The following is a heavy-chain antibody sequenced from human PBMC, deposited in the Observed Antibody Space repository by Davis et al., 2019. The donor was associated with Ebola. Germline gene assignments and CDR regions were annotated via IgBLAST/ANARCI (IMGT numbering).Heavy chain of an antibody. CDR1: GFTFSSYG. CDR2: IWYDGSNK. D-gene: IGHD6-13*01. V-gene: IGHV3-33*01. Sequence: GESLKISCAASGFTFSSYGMHWVRQAPGKGLEWVAVIWYDGSNKYYADSVKGRFTISRDNSKNTLYLQMNSLRAEDTAVYYCARDLSVAAADFDYWGQGTLVTVSS. CDR3: ARDLSVAAADFDY. J-gene: IGHJ4*02.